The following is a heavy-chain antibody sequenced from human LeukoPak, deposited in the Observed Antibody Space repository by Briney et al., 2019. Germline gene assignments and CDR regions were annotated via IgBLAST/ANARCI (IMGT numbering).Heavy chain of an antibody. CDR1: AFTFSSYT. D-gene: IGHD1-26*01. J-gene: IGHJ4*02. V-gene: IGHV3-21*01. CDR3: ARGSHYEDGFDY. Sequence: GGSLRLSCAASAFTFSSYTMNWVRQAPGKGLEWVSSISSSGTYIYSADSVKGRFTISRDNAKNSLYLQMNSLRAEDTAVYYCARGSHYEDGFDYWGQGTLVTVSS. CDR2: ISSSGTYI.